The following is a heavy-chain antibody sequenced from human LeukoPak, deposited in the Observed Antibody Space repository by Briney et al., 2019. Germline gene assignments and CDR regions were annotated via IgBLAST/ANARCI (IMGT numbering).Heavy chain of an antibody. Sequence: ASVKVSCKASGYSFTGYYMHWVRQAPGQGLEWMGRINPNSGGTDYAQNFQGRVTTTRDTSITTAYMELSRLRSDDTAVYYCARLASGSSPFDYWGQGTLVTVSS. V-gene: IGHV1-2*06. CDR3: ARLASGSSPFDY. CDR2: INPNSGGT. CDR1: GYSFTGYY. J-gene: IGHJ4*02. D-gene: IGHD3-10*01.